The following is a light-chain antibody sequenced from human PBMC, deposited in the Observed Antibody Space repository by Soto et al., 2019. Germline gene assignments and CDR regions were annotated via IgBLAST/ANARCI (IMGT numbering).Light chain of an antibody. J-gene: IGLJ1*01. V-gene: IGLV2-14*01. CDR3: FSYTISGTDG. Sequence: QSALTQPASVSGSPGQSITISCTVTSSDVGNYKYVSWYQQHPGKAPKLMIYEVSNRPSGVSNRFSGSKSGNTASLTISGLQAEDDTDYYCFSYTISGTDGFGTGTKGTVL. CDR1: SSDVGNYKY. CDR2: EVS.